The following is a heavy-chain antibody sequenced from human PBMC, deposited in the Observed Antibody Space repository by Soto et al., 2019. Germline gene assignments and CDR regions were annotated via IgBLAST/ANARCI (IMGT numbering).Heavy chain of an antibody. CDR3: ARESYGSSSWYAWYYGMDV. V-gene: IGHV1-58*02. CDR2: IVVGSDNT. CDR1: GFTFTSSA. Sequence: SVKVSCKTSGFTFTSSAIQWVRQARGQRLEWIGWIVVGSDNTNYAQKFQERVTITRDLSTNTLYLQMNSLRAEDTAVYYCARESYGSSSWYAWYYGMDVWGQGTTVTVSS. J-gene: IGHJ6*02. D-gene: IGHD6-13*01.